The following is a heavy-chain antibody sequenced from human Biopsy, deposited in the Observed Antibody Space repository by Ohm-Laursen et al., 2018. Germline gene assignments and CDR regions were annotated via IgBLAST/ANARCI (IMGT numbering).Heavy chain of an antibody. Sequence: SLRLSCAASGFTFDDYAMHWVRQSPGKGLEWVSGITWNSGSIGYADSVKGRFSIFRDNAKHSLYLQMNSLRAEDTALYYCAKDLGQVTAAIGYWGQGTLVTVSS. J-gene: IGHJ4*02. CDR2: ITWNSGSI. D-gene: IGHD2-21*02. CDR1: GFTFDDYA. CDR3: AKDLGQVTAAIGY. V-gene: IGHV3-9*01.